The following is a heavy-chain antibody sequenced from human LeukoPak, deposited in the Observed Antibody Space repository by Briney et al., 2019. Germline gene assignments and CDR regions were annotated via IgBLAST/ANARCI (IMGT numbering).Heavy chain of an antibody. D-gene: IGHD3-16*01. CDR2: IKQDGGEK. J-gene: IGHJ6*02. Sequence: GGSLRLSCAASGFTVSSNYMSWVRQAPGKGLEWVANIKQDGGEKYYEDSVKGRFTISRDNAKNSLYMQMNSLRAEDTAVYYCARDWGSNGDLQDDGMDVWGQGTTVTVSS. CDR3: ARDWGSNGDLQDDGMDV. CDR1: GFTVSSNY. V-gene: IGHV3-7*01.